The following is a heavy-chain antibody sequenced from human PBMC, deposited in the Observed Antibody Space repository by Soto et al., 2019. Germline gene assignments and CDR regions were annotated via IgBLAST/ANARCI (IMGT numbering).Heavy chain of an antibody. J-gene: IGHJ4*02. D-gene: IGHD1-1*01. Sequence: TLSLRWTVSGGSSSGGDCCWSWIRQPPGKGLEWIGNIDYSGSTYYNPSLKSRVSISIDTSKNQFSINLSSVTAAETAVYYCARGKVGGGTLFDDWGQGTLVTFSS. V-gene: IGHV4-30-4*01. CDR3: ARGKVGGGTLFDD. CDR1: GGSSSGGDCC. CDR2: IDYSGST.